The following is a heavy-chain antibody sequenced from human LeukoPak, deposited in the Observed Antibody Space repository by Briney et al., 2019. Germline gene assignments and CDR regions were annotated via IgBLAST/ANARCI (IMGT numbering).Heavy chain of an antibody. Sequence: GGSLRLSCAASGFTFSTYNMNWVRQAPGKGLEWLSFITDTGGVQYADSVKGRFTISRDNAKKSLYLQMNSLRAEDTAVYYCARDPDFWSGYYKVAWFDPWGQGTPVTVSS. CDR1: GFTFSTYN. D-gene: IGHD3-3*01. CDR3: ARDPDFWSGYYKVAWFDP. CDR2: ITDTGGV. V-gene: IGHV3-48*01. J-gene: IGHJ5*02.